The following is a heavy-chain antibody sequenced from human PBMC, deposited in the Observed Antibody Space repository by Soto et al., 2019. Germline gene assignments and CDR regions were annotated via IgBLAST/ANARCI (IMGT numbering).Heavy chain of an antibody. D-gene: IGHD6-13*01. Sequence: PGGSLRLSCAASGFTFDDFAMHWVRQAPGRGLGWVSGINWSGGSSGYSDSVKGRFTISRDNAKNSLYLEMNSLRVEDTALFYCVKANDQQLVEGGPFDMWGQGTMVTVSS. V-gene: IGHV3-9*01. CDR3: VKANDQQLVEGGPFDM. J-gene: IGHJ3*02. CDR1: GFTFDDFA. CDR2: INWSGGSS.